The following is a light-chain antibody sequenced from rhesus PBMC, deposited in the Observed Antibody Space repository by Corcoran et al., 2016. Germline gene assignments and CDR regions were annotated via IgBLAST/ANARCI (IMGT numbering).Light chain of an antibody. CDR1: QDISDY. J-gene: IGKJ2*01. CDR3: LQGYSIPYS. V-gene: IGKV1-36*02. Sequence: DIQMTQSPSSQSASVGDRVTIPCRASQDISDYLNWYQQKQVKLPKRLIYAASSLERGGPSRFRGSGYGTDCTLTSSSLQPEEFATYYCLQGYSIPYSFGQGTKVEFK. CDR2: AAS.